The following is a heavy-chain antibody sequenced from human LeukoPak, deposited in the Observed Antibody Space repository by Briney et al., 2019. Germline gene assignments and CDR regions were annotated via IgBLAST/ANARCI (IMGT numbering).Heavy chain of an antibody. CDR2: INHSGST. D-gene: IGHD3-10*01. CDR1: GGSFSGYY. CDR3: ARGGDGARLGY. Sequence: SETLSLTCAVYGGSFSGYYWSWIRQPPGKGLEWIGEINHSGSTFYDPSLTSRVTISVDTSKNQFSLKLTSVTAADTAVYYCARGGDGARLGYWGQGTLVTVSS. V-gene: IGHV4-34*01. J-gene: IGHJ4*02.